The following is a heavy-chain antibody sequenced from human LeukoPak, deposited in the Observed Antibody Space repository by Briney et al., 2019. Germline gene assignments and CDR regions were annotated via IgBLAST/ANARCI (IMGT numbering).Heavy chain of an antibody. Sequence: GGSLRLSCVASGFTFSSYWMSWVRQAPGKGLEWVALISYDGSNKYYADSVKGRFTISRDNSKNTLYLQMNSLRVEDTAVYYCARGLGGLWGQGTLVTVSS. CDR3: ARGLGGL. CDR1: GFTFSSYW. D-gene: IGHD3-16*01. V-gene: IGHV3-30-3*01. CDR2: ISYDGSNK. J-gene: IGHJ1*01.